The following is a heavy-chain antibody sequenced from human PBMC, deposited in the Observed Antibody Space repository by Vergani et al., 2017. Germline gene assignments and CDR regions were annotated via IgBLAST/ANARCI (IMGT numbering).Heavy chain of an antibody. J-gene: IGHJ3*02. D-gene: IGHD2-15*01. CDR1: GFTFSSYS. CDR2: ISSSSSYI. V-gene: IGHV3-21*01. CDR3: ARYCSGGSCYSGAFDI. Sequence: VQLVESGGGVVQPGGSLRLSCAASGFTFSSYSMNWVRQAPGKGLEWVSSISSSSSYIYYADSVKGRFTISRDHAKTSLYLQMNSLRAEDTAVYYCARYCSGGSCYSGAFDIWGQGTMVTVSS.